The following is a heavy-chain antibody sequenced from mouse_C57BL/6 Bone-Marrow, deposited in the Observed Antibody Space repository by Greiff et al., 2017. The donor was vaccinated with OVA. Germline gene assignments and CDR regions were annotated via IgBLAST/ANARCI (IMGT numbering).Heavy chain of an antibody. Sequence: VQLQQPGAELVKPGASVTVSCKASGYTFTSYWMHWVKQRPGQGLEWIGRIHPSDSATNYNQKFKGKATLTVDKSSRPDYMQLSSLTSGDSAVYNCGILGGLGNYAMDYWGQGTSVTVSS. CDR1: GYTFTSYW. D-gene: IGHD2-2*01. CDR2: IHPSDSAT. V-gene: IGHV1-74*01. CDR3: GILGGLGNYAMDY. J-gene: IGHJ4*01.